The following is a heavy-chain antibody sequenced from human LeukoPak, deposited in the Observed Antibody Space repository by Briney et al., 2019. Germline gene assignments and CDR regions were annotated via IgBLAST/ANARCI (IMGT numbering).Heavy chain of an antibody. CDR3: AREYSSSWYLDY. D-gene: IGHD6-13*01. CDR2: ISSSGSTI. V-gene: IGHV3-48*03. CDR1: GFTFSSYE. Sequence: PGGSLRLSCAASGFTFSSYEMHWVRQAPGKGLEWVSYISSSGSTIYYADSVKGRFTISRDNAKNSLYLQMNSLRAEDTAVYYCAREYSSSWYLDYWGQGTLVTVSS. J-gene: IGHJ4*02.